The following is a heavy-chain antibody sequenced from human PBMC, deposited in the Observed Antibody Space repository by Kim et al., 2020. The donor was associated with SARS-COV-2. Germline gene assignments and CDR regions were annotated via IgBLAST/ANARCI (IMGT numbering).Heavy chain of an antibody. J-gene: IGHJ6*02. Sequence: ETLSLTCTVSGGSISSSSYYWGWIRQPPGKGLEWIGSIYYSGSTYYNPSLKSRVTISVDTSKNQFSLKLSSVTAADTAVYYCARVAIRAAAGGMDVWGQGTTVTVSS. CDR2: IYYSGST. CDR3: ARVAIRAAAGGMDV. D-gene: IGHD6-13*01. CDR1: GGSISSSSYY. V-gene: IGHV4-39*07.